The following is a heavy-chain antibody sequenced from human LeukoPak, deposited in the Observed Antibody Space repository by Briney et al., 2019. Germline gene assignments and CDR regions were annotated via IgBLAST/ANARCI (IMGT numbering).Heavy chain of an antibody. D-gene: IGHD3-9*01. J-gene: IGHJ5*02. V-gene: IGHV4-4*02. CDR1: GGSISSSNW. CDR2: IYHSGST. Sequence: PSGTLSLTCAVSGGSISSSNWWSWVRQPSGKGLEWIGEIYHSGSTNYNPSLKSRVTISVDKSKNQFSLKLSSVTAADTAVYYCAISYYDILTGYYWTHGFDPWGQGTLVTVSS. CDR3: AISYYDILTGYYWTHGFDP.